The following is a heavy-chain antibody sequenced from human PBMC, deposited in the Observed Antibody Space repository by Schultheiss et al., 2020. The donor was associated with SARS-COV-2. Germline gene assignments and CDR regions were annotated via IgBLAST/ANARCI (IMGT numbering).Heavy chain of an antibody. D-gene: IGHD2-2*01. Sequence: GESLKISCKGSGYSFTSYWIGWVRQMPEKGLEWMGIIYPGDSDTRYSPSFQGQVTISADKSISTAYLQWSSLKASDTAMYYCASVSHSSTSCPTRCYYYYMDVWGKGTTVTVSS. J-gene: IGHJ6*03. V-gene: IGHV5-51*01. CDR3: ASVSHSSTSCPTRCYYYYMDV. CDR1: GYSFTSYW. CDR2: IYPGDSDT.